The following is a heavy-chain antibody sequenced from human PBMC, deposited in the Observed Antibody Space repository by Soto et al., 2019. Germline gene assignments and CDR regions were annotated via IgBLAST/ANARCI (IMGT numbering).Heavy chain of an antibody. V-gene: IGHV1-69*13. CDR1: GGTFSRYA. Sequence: ASVKVSCKASGGTFSRYAISWVRQAPGQGLEWMGGVIPVFRRPDYAQKFQGRLTISADQSTGTVYMELSRLRSEDTAVYYCARVPPGTGMVDNYYYYGMGVWGQGTTVTVSS. CDR3: ARVPPGTGMVDNYYYYGMGV. J-gene: IGHJ6*02. CDR2: VIPVFRRP. D-gene: IGHD2-8*01.